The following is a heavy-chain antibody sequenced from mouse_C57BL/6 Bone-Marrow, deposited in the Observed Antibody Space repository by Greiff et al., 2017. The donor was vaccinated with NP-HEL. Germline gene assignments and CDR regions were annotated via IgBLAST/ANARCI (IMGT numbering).Heavy chain of an antibody. CDR3: ARWGGQYYFDY. CDR2: INPNNGGT. CDR1: GYTFTDYY. V-gene: IGHV1-26*01. Sequence: EVQLQQSGPELVKPGASVKISCKASGYTFTDYYMNWVKQSHGKSLEWIGDINPNNGGTSYNQKFKGKATLTVDKSSSTAYMELRSLTSEDSAVYYCARWGGQYYFDYWGQGTTLTVSS. J-gene: IGHJ2*01.